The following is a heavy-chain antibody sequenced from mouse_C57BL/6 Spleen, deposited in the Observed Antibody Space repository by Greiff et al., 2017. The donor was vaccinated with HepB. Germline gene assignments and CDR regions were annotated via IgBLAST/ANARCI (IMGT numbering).Heavy chain of an antibody. CDR2: INPSSGYT. V-gene: IGHV1-7*01. CDR3: ARSEANWDWYFDV. D-gene: IGHD4-1*01. Sequence: QVQLQQSGAELAKPGASVKLSCKASGYTFTSYWMHWVKQRPGQGLEWIGYINPSSGYTKYNQKFKDKATLTADKSSSTAYMQLSSLTYEDSAVYYCARSEANWDWYFDVWGTGTTVTVSS. CDR1: GYTFTSYW. J-gene: IGHJ1*03.